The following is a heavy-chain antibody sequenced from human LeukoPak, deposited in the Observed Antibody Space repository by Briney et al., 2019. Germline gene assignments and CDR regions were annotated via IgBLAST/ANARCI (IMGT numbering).Heavy chain of an antibody. V-gene: IGHV5-51*01. Sequence: GESLKISCKGSGYSFTTYWIGWVRQMPGKGLEWMGIIYPSDSKTRYGPSFQGQVTISVDKSISTAYLQWSSLKASDTAMYYCAGSYYSDSSGYLPYYFDYWGQGTLVTVSS. CDR3: AGSYYSDSSGYLPYYFDY. CDR1: GYSFTTYW. D-gene: IGHD3-22*01. J-gene: IGHJ4*02. CDR2: IYPSDSKT.